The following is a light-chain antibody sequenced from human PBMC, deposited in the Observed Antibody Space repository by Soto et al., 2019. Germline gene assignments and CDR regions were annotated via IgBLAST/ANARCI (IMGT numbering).Light chain of an antibody. CDR2: AAS. CDR1: QSISSH. V-gene: IGKV1-39*01. J-gene: IGKJ4*01. CDR3: QQSYSTPRT. Sequence: DIQMTQSPSSLSASVGDRATITCRASQSISSHLNWYQQKAGKAPTLLIYAASSLQSGVPSRVSGRGSGTDFTLTISSLEPAEFATYYCQQSYSTPRTIGGGANVEIK.